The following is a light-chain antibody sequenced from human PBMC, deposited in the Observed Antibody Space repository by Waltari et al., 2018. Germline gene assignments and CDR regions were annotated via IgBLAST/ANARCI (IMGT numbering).Light chain of an antibody. Sequence: IVLTQSPGTVSLSPGDGATLSCRASQSVSISYIAWYQKKAGQPPRLLIYGASSRASGTPVRFSGSGSGTEFTLTISGLEPEDFGVYYCQVYGTSQWTFGQGTRVEI. CDR2: GAS. CDR3: QVYGTSQWT. CDR1: QSVSISY. V-gene: IGKV3-20*01. J-gene: IGKJ1*01.